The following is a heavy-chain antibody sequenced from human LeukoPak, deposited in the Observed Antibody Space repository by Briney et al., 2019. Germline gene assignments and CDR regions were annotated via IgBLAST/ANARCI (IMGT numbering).Heavy chain of an antibody. CDR3: AKNGQSGFSFDP. J-gene: IGHJ5*02. V-gene: IGHV4-34*01. CDR2: GGESGGT. D-gene: IGHD1-26*01. Sequence: SETLSLTCTVSGGSISSYYWSWIRQSPGKGLGWIGEGGESGGTKFNPSLKSRVSISADTSKNQFSLKLRSVTAADTAVYYCAKNGQSGFSFDPWGQGTLVAVSS. CDR1: GGSISSYY.